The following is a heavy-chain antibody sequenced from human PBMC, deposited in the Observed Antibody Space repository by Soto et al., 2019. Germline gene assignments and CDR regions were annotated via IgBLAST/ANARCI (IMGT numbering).Heavy chain of an antibody. CDR3: ARGKIVGP. D-gene: IGHD3-16*02. CDR1: GGSISTYY. J-gene: IGHJ5*02. Sequence: QVQLQESGPGLVKPSETLSLTCTISGGSISTYYWSWIRQPPGKGLEWIGYIHYSGSANYNPSLKSRVTMSVDTSKNQYSLKLSSMTAADTAVYFCARGKIVGPWGQGTLVTVSS. CDR2: IHYSGSA. V-gene: IGHV4-59*01.